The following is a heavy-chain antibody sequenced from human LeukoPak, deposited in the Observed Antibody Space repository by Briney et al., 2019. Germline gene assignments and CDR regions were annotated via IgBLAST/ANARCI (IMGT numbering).Heavy chain of an antibody. V-gene: IGHV3-30*04. D-gene: IGHD3-9*01. CDR3: ARSGDYDSYYFDY. CDR2: ISYDGSDR. J-gene: IGHJ4*02. Sequence: QPGRSLRLSCAASDFTFSSYAMHWVRQAPGQGLEWVAVISYDGSDRYYADSVKGRFTISRDNSKNTLFLQMNSLKAEDTAVYYCARSGDYDSYYFDYWGQGTLVTVSS. CDR1: DFTFSSYA.